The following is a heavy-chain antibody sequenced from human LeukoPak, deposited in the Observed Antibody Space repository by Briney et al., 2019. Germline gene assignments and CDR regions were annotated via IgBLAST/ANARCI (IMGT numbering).Heavy chain of an antibody. CDR2: IIPILGIA. V-gene: IGHV1-69*04. Sequence: RASVKVSCKASGGTFSSYAISWVRQAPGQGLEWMGRIIPILGIANYAQKFQGRVTITADKSTSTAYMEPSSLRSEDTAVYYCAREGYSYGSDSNWFDPWGQGTLVTVSS. CDR3: AREGYSYGSDSNWFDP. CDR1: GGTFSSYA. D-gene: IGHD5-18*01. J-gene: IGHJ5*02.